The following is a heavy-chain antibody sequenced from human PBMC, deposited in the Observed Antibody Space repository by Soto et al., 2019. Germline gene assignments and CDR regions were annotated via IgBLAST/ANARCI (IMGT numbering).Heavy chain of an antibody. CDR2: INAGDGDT. V-gene: IGHV1-2*02. J-gene: IGHJ4*02. Sequence: QGRLVQSGAEVRKPGASVKVSCQVSGYPLTDHYLHWVRQAPGHGLDGMGWINAGDGDTNYAQKFQGRIYMTRDTSIKTAYLELSRLASVDTAVYYCARRRSLFVRGDPFDFWGQGTLVSVSS. D-gene: IGHD3-10*01. CDR1: GYPLTDHY. CDR3: ARRRSLFVRGDPFDF.